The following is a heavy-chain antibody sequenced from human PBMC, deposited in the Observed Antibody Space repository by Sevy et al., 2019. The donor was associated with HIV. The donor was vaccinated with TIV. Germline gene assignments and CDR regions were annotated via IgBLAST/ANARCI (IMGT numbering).Heavy chain of an antibody. Sequence: GGSLRLSCAASGFAFTNYYAMHWVRQAPGKGLEWVALISYDGSDNYYADSVKGRFTISRDNFKNTLCLQRNSLTTEDTAVYYCARPRANYVDHYFFYAMDVWGQGTTVTVSS. J-gene: IGHJ6*02. CDR2: ISYDGSDN. V-gene: IGHV3-30-3*01. CDR3: ARPRANYVDHYFFYAMDV. D-gene: IGHD4-17*01. CDR1: GFAFTNYYA.